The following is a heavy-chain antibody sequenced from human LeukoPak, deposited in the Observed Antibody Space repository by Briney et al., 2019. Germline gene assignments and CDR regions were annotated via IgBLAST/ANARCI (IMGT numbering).Heavy chain of an antibody. V-gene: IGHV4-31*03. J-gene: IGHJ3*02. CDR3: ARVIVSDAFDI. CDR2: IYYSGST. D-gene: IGHD2-21*01. Sequence: SQTLSLTCTVSGGSISSGGYYWSWIRQHPGKGLEWIGYIYYSGSTYYNPSLKSRVTMSVDTSKNQFSLKLSSVTAADTAVYYCARVIVSDAFDIWGQGTMVTVSS. CDR1: GGSISSGGYY.